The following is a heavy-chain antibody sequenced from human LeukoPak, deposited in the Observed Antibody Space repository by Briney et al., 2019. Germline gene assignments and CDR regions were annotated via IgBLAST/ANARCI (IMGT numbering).Heavy chain of an antibody. D-gene: IGHD3-10*01. CDR1: GFAFNTYS. Sequence: GGSLRLSCAASGFAFNTYSMNWVRQAPGKGLEWVAVIWYDGSSKYYADSVKGRFTISRDNSKNTLYLQMNSLRAEDTAVYYCARDSTFYYYGSGSSHYVDYWGQGTLVTVSS. V-gene: IGHV3-33*08. J-gene: IGHJ4*02. CDR3: ARDSTFYYYGSGSSHYVDY. CDR2: IWYDGSSK.